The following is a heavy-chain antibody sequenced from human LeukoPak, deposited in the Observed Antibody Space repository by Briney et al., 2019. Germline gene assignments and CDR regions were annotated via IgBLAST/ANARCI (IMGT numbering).Heavy chain of an antibody. J-gene: IGHJ4*02. V-gene: IGHV2-5*02. Sequence: SGPMLVNPTQTLTLTCTFSGFSLNTRGVGVGWIRQPPGRALEWLALIYWDDDRRYSPSLKSRLNITKDTSKNQVVLTMTNMDPVDTATYFCAHRKNYYDSSVFDNWGQGTLVTVSS. CDR2: IYWDDDR. CDR1: GFSLNTRGVG. D-gene: IGHD3-22*01. CDR3: AHRKNYYDSSVFDN.